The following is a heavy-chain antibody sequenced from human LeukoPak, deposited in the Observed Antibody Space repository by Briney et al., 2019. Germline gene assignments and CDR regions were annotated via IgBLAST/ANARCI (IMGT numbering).Heavy chain of an antibody. Sequence: AGGSPRLSCAASGFNFSIYAMSWVRQAPGRGLQWVSGISASGATTYYADSLKGRFTVSRDISKNTLYLQMNSLRAEDTAIYYCAKVRKGVGAFDLWGQGTMVTVSS. V-gene: IGHV3-23*01. CDR1: GFNFSIYA. CDR2: ISASGATT. CDR3: AKVRKGVGAFDL. D-gene: IGHD3-16*01. J-gene: IGHJ3*01.